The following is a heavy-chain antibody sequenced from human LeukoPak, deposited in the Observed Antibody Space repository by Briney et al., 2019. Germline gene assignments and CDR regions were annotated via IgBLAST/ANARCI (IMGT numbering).Heavy chain of an antibody. CDR1: GFTFSTYW. D-gene: IGHD3-22*01. J-gene: IGHJ1*01. CDR3: ARAPSEIGGYYPEYFRH. CDR2: IKSDGST. Sequence: GGSLRLSCAASGFTFSTYWMHWVRQAPGKGLVWVSRIKSDGSTNYAEYVKGRFTISRDHAKNTLSLQMNSLRPEDTGVYYCARAPSEIGGYYPEYFRHWGQGTLVTVSS. V-gene: IGHV3-74*01.